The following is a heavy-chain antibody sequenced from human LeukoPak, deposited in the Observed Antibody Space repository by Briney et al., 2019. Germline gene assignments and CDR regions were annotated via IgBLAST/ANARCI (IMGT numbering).Heavy chain of an antibody. V-gene: IGHV1-18*01. D-gene: IGHD5-12*01. CDR1: GYTFTDHG. CDR3: AGSFGYSGYAGFDY. Sequence: GASVKVSCKASGYTFTDHGITWVRQAPGQGLEWMGWISAYNGNTNYAQKLQGRVTMATDTSTSTAYMELRSLRSDDTAVYYCAGSFGYSGYAGFDYWGQGTLVTVSS. CDR2: ISAYNGNT. J-gene: IGHJ4*02.